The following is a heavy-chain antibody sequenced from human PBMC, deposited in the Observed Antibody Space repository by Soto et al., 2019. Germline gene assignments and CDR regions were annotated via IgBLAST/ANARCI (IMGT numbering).Heavy chain of an antibody. CDR3: AREATVVVITARGMDV. V-gene: IGHV1-8*01. CDR2: MNPNSGNT. J-gene: IGHJ6*02. CDR1: GYTFSSYE. Sequence: QVQLVQSGAEVKKPGASVKVPCKASGYTFSSYEINWVRQATGQGLEWMGWMNPNSGNTGYAQKFQGRVTMTRNTSISTAYLELSSLRSEDTAVYYCAREATVVVITARGMDVWGQGTTVTVSS. D-gene: IGHD3-22*01.